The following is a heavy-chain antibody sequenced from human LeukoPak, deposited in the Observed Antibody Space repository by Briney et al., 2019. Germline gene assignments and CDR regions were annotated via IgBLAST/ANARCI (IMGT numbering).Heavy chain of an antibody. D-gene: IGHD3-10*01. Sequence: ATVKVSCKTSGYTFTGYYMHWVRQAPRQGLEWMDWINPNSGGTDYAQKFQGRVTMTRDTSISTAYMELGRLTSDDTAVYYCATDGYYYGSGTYPNYWGQGTLVTISS. V-gene: IGHV1-2*02. J-gene: IGHJ4*02. CDR1: GYTFTGYY. CDR3: ATDGYYYGSGTYPNY. CDR2: INPNSGGT.